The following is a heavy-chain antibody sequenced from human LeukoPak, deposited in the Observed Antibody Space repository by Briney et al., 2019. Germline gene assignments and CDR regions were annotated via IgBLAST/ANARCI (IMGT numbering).Heavy chain of an antibody. CDR1: GFTFSSYA. Sequence: GGSLRLSCAASGFTFSSYAMSWVRQAPGKGLEWVSDVSGSGGSTYYAHSVKGRFTISRDNSKNTLYLQMNSLRAEDTAVYYCAKSAAAAGRTYFDSWGQGTLVTVSS. V-gene: IGHV3-23*01. D-gene: IGHD6-13*01. CDR3: AKSAAAAGRTYFDS. J-gene: IGHJ4*02. CDR2: VSGSGGST.